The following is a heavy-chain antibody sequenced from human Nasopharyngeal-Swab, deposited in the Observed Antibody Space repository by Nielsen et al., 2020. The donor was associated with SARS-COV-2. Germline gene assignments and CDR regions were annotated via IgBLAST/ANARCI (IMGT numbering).Heavy chain of an antibody. V-gene: IGHV3-15*01. D-gene: IGHD6-19*01. J-gene: IGHJ6*02. Sequence: GGSLRLSCAASGFTFSNAWMSWVRQAPGKGPEWVGRIKSKTDGGTTDYAAPVKGRFTISRDDSKNTLYLQMNSLKTEDTAVYYCTTDRAGPYYYYGMDVWGQGTTVTVSS. CDR1: GFTFSNAW. CDR2: IKSKTDGGTT. CDR3: TTDRAGPYYYYGMDV.